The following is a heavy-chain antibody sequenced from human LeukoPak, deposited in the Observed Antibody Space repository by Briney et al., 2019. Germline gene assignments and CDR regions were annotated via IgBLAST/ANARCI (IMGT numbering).Heavy chain of an antibody. Sequence: PSETLSLTCAVYGGSFSGYYWSWIRQPPGKGLEWVGYIFYSGSTNYNPSLKSRVTISLDTSKKQFSLKMSSVTAADTAVYYCARDNGIYFDYWGQGTLVTVSS. J-gene: IGHJ4*02. CDR1: GGSFSGYY. V-gene: IGHV4-59*01. CDR3: ARDNGIYFDY. CDR2: IFYSGST.